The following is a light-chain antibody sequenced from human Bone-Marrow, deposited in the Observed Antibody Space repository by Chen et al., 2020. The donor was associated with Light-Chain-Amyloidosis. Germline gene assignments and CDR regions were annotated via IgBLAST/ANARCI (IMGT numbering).Light chain of an antibody. V-gene: IGLV3-25*03. CDR3: QSADSSGTYEVI. Sequence: SYALTQPPSVSVSPGQTVRLTCSGDDLPTKYAYWYQQKPGKAPVLVIHRDTERPSGISERFSGSSSGTTATLTISGVQAEDEADYHCQSADSSGTYEVIFGGGTKLTVL. CDR2: RDT. J-gene: IGLJ2*01. CDR1: DLPTKY.